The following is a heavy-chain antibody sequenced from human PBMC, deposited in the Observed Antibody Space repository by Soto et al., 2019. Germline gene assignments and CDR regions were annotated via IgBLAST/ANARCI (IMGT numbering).Heavy chain of an antibody. CDR2: IYYSGST. D-gene: IGHD6-13*01. CDR3: ARGVNRPGIAAAGTWFDP. V-gene: IGHV4-59*01. CDR1: GGSISSYD. J-gene: IGHJ5*02. Sequence: PSETLSLTCTVSGGSISSYDWSWIRQPPGKGLEWIGYIYYSGSTNYNPPLKSRVTISVDTSKNQFSLKLSSVTAADTAVYYCARGVNRPGIAAAGTWFDPWGQGTLVTVSS.